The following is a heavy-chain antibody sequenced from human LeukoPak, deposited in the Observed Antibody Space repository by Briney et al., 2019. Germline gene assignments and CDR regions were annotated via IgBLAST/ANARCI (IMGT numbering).Heavy chain of an antibody. J-gene: IGHJ5*02. V-gene: IGHV1-18*01. CDR3: FLIAAAGTPVNWFDP. CDR2: MTPGSGHT. Sequence: ASVKVSCKASGYIFTTYDINWVRQAPGQGLEWMGWMTPGSGHTGYAQKLQGRVTMTTDTSTSTAYMELRSLRSDDTAVYYCFLIAAAGTPVNWFDPWGQGTLVTVSS. CDR1: GYIFTTYD. D-gene: IGHD6-13*01.